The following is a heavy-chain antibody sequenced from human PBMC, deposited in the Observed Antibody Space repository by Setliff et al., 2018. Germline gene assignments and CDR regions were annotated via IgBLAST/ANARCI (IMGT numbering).Heavy chain of an antibody. D-gene: IGHD6-6*01. J-gene: IGHJ4*02. CDR2: IYTSGST. Sequence: PSETLSLTCTVSGGSISSGSYYWSWIRQPAGKGLEWIGRIYTSGSTNYNPSLKSRVTISVDTSKNQFSLKLSSVTAADTAVYYCARGEYDYGDYWGQGTLVTVSS. CDR1: GGSISSGSYY. V-gene: IGHV4-61*02. CDR3: ARGEYDYGDY.